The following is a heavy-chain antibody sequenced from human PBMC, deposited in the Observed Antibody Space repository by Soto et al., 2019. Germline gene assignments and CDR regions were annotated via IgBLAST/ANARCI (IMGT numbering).Heavy chain of an antibody. CDR2: IYWDDDK. Sequence: SGPTLVNPTQTLTLTCTFAAFSLSTGGVGVGWIRQPPGKALEWLALIYWDDDKRYSPSLRSRLTITKDTSKNQVVLTMTNMDPVDTATYYCAHYRSTSSFDYWGQGTLVTVSS. J-gene: IGHJ4*02. D-gene: IGHD6-6*01. CDR3: AHYRSTSSFDY. CDR1: AFSLSTGGVG. V-gene: IGHV2-5*02.